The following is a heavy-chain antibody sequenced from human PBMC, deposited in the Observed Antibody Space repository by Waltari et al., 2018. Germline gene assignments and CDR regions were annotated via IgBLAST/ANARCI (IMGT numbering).Heavy chain of an antibody. CDR2: IKEDGSEI. CDR1: GFTFSSYW. V-gene: IGHV3-7*03. J-gene: IGHJ4*02. Sequence: EVQLVESGGGLVQPGGSLRLSCAASGFTFSSYWMTWVRQAPGKGLEWVANIKEDGSEIRYVDSVKGRFTSSRDNAKNSLYLQMDSLRVEDTAVYYCARKYSSGWTVLNYWGQGTLVTVSS. D-gene: IGHD6-19*01. CDR3: ARKYSSGWTVLNY.